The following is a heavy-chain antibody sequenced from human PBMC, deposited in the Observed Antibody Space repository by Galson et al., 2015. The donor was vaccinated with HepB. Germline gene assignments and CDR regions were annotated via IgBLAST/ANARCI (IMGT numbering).Heavy chain of an antibody. CDR3: ARAEVLPPAAAESNWFDP. Sequence: LRLSCAASGFSFSTYSMNWVRRAPGKGLEWVSYISRSGSTMYNEDSVKGRFTISRDTAKSSVYLQMNSLRAGDTAVYYCARAEVLPPAAAESNWFDPWGQGTLVTVSS. CDR2: ISRSGSTM. CDR1: GFSFSTYS. D-gene: IGHD2-2*01. J-gene: IGHJ5*02. V-gene: IGHV3-48*01.